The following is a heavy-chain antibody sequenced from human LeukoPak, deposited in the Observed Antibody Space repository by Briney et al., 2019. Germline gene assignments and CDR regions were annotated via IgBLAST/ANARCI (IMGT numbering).Heavy chain of an antibody. CDR3: ARPSRYYYGSGSYLTKYYFDY. CDR2: IYHSGST. J-gene: IGHJ4*02. V-gene: IGHV4-38-2*01. Sequence: SETLSLTCAVSGYSISSGYYWGWIRQPPEKGLEWIGSIYHSGSTYYNPSLKSRVTISVDTSKNQFSLKLSSVTAADTAVYYCARPSRYYYGSGSYLTKYYFDYWGQGTLVTVSS. CDR1: GYSISSGYY. D-gene: IGHD3-10*01.